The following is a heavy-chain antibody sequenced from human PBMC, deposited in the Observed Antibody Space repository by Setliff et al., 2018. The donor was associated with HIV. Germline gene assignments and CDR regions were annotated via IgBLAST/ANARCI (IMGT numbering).Heavy chain of an antibody. V-gene: IGHV3-23*03. CDR1: GFTFSSYA. CDR2: IYSDGGNT. D-gene: IGHD2-21*01. J-gene: IGHJ4*02. Sequence: PGGSLRLSCAASGFTFSSYAMTWVRQAPGKGLEWVSVIYSDGGNTIYYDYADSVKGRFTVSRDKAKNSLNLQMNSLRAEDTAVYYCARGFAQGFDYWGQGTLVTVSS. CDR3: ARGFAQGFDY.